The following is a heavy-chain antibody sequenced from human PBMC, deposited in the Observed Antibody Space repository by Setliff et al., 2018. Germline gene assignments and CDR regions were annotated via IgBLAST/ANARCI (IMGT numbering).Heavy chain of an antibody. J-gene: IGHJ5*02. D-gene: IGHD3-22*01. V-gene: IGHV4-59*01. CDR2: IYSSGST. Sequence: SETLSLTCTVSGTFISGSYWSWIRQPPGKGLEWIGYIYSSGSTNYNPSLKSRVTISVDTSKNQFSLKLRSVTAADTAVYYCARAAKYDSSGYYGFWFDPWGQGTLVTVSS. CDR3: ARAAKYDSSGYYGFWFDP. CDR1: GTFISGSY.